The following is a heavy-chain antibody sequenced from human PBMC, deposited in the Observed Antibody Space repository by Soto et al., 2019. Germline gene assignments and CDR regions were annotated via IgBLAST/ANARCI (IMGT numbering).Heavy chain of an antibody. CDR3: ARGVIAAYLCYFDF. CDR2: MNPNGGNT. J-gene: IGHJ4*02. D-gene: IGHD5-12*01. CDR1: GYTFTSYD. Sequence: QVQLVQSGAEVKKPGASVKVSCKASGYTFTSYDINWVRQATGQGLEWMGWMNPNGGNTGYAQKFQGRVTMTRNTSITTDYMELSSLRSEDTAVYYCARGVIAAYLCYFDFWGQGTLVTVSS. V-gene: IGHV1-8*01.